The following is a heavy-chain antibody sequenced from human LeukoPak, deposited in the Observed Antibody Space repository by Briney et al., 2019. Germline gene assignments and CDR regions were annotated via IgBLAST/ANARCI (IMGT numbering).Heavy chain of an antibody. D-gene: IGHD5-18*01. V-gene: IGHV4-39*02. J-gene: IGHJ3*02. CDR3: ARGGIQLWFYAFDI. Sequence: SETLSLTCTVSDVSISSSDYYWGRLPQPPGKGLEGIATIYYSVNFYYTPSLKIRITIQIYTSKIHFSLKLYLVTSADAAVYDCARGGIQLWFYAFDIWGQGTMVTVSS. CDR2: IYYSVNF. CDR1: DVSISSSDYY.